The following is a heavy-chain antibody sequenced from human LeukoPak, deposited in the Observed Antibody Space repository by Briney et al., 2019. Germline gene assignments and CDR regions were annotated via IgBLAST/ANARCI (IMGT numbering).Heavy chain of an antibody. Sequence: GGSLRLSCAASGFTFSSYSMNWVRQAPGKGLGWVSSISSSSSYIYYADSVKGRFTISRDNAKNSLYLQMNSLRAEDTAVYYCARVIPAADYNWFDPWGQGTLVTVSS. J-gene: IGHJ5*02. D-gene: IGHD2-2*01. CDR2: ISSSSSYI. CDR3: ARVIPAADYNWFDP. CDR1: GFTFSSYS. V-gene: IGHV3-21*01.